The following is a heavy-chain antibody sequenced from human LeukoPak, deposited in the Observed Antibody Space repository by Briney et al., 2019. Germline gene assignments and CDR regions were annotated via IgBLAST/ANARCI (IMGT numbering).Heavy chain of an antibody. CDR1: GFTFSSYG. CDR2: ISYDGSNK. Sequence: GGSLRLSCAASGFTFSSYGMHWVRQAPGKGLEWVAVISYDGSNKYYADSVKGRFTISRDNSKNTLYLQMNSLRAEDTAVYYCAKDSGIRYDYGGYAPDYWGQGTLVTVSS. J-gene: IGHJ4*02. CDR3: AKDSGIRYDYGGYAPDY. V-gene: IGHV3-30*18. D-gene: IGHD5-12*01.